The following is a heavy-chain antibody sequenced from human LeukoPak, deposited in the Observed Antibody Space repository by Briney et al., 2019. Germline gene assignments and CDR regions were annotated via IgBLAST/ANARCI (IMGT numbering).Heavy chain of an antibody. J-gene: IGHJ4*02. CDR2: ISPYTGDT. V-gene: IGHV1-18*01. Sequence: ASVKVSCKPSGYTFTVYGIGWVRQAPGQGLEWMGWISPYTGDTNYAQKVQGRVTMTTDTSTGSAYMELRSLRAEDTAVYYCAKGLSRITMVRGAWDLIYFDYWGQGTLVTVSS. D-gene: IGHD3-10*01. CDR3: AKGLSRITMVRGAWDLIYFDY. CDR1: GYTFTVYG.